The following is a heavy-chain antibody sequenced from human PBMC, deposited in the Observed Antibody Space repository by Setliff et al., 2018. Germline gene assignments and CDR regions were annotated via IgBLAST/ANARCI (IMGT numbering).Heavy chain of an antibody. CDR3: SRLVRYCTTPTCQMVSGAEV. CDR1: GYSFTSYD. J-gene: IGHJ4*02. CDR2: VSPIDDGKP. D-gene: IGHD2-8*01. V-gene: IGHV1-8*01. Sequence: GASVKVSCKASGYSFTSYDINWVRLAAGQGLEWMGWVSPIDDGKPGYAQKFQGRVNITWVTSISTAYMELSSLRSEATAVYYCSRLVRYCTTPTCQMVSGAEVWGQGTLVTVSS.